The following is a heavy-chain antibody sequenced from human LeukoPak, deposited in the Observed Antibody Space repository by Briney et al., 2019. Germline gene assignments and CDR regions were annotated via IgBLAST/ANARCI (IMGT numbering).Heavy chain of an antibody. CDR1: GGSISSYY. CDR2: IYYSGST. V-gene: IGHV4-59*01. Sequence: SETLSLTCTVSGGSISSYYWSWIRQPPGKGLEWIGYIYYSGSTNYSPSLKSRVTISVDTSKNQFSLKLSSVTAADTAVYYCARDRPGIAAAEPGYYYYMDVWGKGTTVTVSS. D-gene: IGHD6-13*01. J-gene: IGHJ6*03. CDR3: ARDRPGIAAAEPGYYYYMDV.